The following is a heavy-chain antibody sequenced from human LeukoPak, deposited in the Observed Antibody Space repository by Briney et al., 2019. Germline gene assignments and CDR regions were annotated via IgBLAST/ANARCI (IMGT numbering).Heavy chain of an antibody. CDR1: EFTFSSYE. J-gene: IGHJ5*02. D-gene: IGHD3-22*01. CDR3: ARDGYYDSSGYYRA. Sequence: GGSLRLSCAASEFTFSSYEMNWVRQAPGKGLEWVSYISSSANTIYYADSVKGRFTISRDNAKNSLYLQMNSLRAEDTAVYYCARDGYYDSSGYYRAWGQGTLVTVSS. V-gene: IGHV3-48*03. CDR2: ISSSANTI.